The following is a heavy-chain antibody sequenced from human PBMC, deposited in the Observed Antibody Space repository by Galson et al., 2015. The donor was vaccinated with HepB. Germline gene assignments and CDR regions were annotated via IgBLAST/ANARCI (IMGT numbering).Heavy chain of an antibody. CDR1: GFTFSSYS. D-gene: IGHD3-22*01. Sequence: SLRLSCAASGFTFSSYSMNWVRQAPGKGLEWVSYISSSSSTIYYADSVKGRFTISRDNAKNSLYLQMNSLRAEDTAVYYCAREQQVSSGYNTGGFDPWGQGTLVTVSS. CDR2: ISSSSSTI. V-gene: IGHV3-48*04. CDR3: AREQQVSSGYNTGGFDP. J-gene: IGHJ5*02.